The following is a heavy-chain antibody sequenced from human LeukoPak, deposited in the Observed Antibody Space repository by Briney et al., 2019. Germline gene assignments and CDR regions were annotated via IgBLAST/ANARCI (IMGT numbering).Heavy chain of an antibody. CDR2: ISGDGGST. D-gene: IGHD6-13*01. J-gene: IGHJ4*02. Sequence: GGSLRLSCAASGFTFDDYAMHWVRQAPGKGLEWVSLISGDGGSTYYADSVKGRFTISRDNSKNSMYLQMNSLRTEDTALYYCAKDMTGIAAAGNGGDYWGQGTLVTVSS. V-gene: IGHV3-43*02. CDR3: AKDMTGIAAAGNGGDY. CDR1: GFTFDDYA.